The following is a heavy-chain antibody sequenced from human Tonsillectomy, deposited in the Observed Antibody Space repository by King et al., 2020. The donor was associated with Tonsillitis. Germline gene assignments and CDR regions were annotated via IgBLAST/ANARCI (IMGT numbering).Heavy chain of an antibody. Sequence: VQLVESGGGLVRPGGSLRLSCAASGFTFSDYAMSWVRQAPGKGLEWVSILNNNGLITYYGDSVKGRFTISRDNSKNALYLQIKSLRADDTAVYYCAKGESYLDYWGQGTLVTVSS. J-gene: IGHJ4*02. CDR3: AKGESYLDY. CDR1: GFTFSDYA. V-gene: IGHV3-23*04. D-gene: IGHD3-16*01. CDR2: LNNNGLIT.